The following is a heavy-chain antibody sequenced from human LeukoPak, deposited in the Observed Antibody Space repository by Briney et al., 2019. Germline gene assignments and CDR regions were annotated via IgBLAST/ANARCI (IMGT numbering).Heavy chain of an antibody. D-gene: IGHD2-15*01. J-gene: IGHJ4*02. CDR1: GFTFSSYS. CDR2: ISSGSTYM. CDR3: VGAATSGLFDY. Sequence: GGSLRLSCAASGFTFSSYSMNWVRQAPGKGLEWVSSISSGSTYMYYADSVKGRFTISRDNAQNSMYLQMNSLRAEDTAVYYCVGAATSGLFDYWGQGTLVTVSP. V-gene: IGHV3-21*04.